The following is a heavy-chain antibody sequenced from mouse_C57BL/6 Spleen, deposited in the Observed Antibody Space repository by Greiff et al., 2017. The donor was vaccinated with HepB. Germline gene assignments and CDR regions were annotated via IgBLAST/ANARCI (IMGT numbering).Heavy chain of an antibody. J-gene: IGHJ1*03. D-gene: IGHD1-1*01. Sequence: QVQLQQPGTELVKPGASVKPSCKASGYTFTSYWMHWVKQRPGQGLEWIGNINPSNGGTNYNEKFKSKATLTVDKSSSTAYMQLSSLTSEDSAVYYCARDYGSSPYWYFDVWGTGTTVTVSS. V-gene: IGHV1-53*01. CDR1: GYTFTSYW. CDR3: ARDYGSSPYWYFDV. CDR2: INPSNGGT.